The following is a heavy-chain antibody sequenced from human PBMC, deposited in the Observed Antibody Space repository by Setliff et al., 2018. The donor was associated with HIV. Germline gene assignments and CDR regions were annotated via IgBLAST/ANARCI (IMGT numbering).Heavy chain of an antibody. J-gene: IGHJ3*02. CDR3: ARDPRITMTNDAFDI. CDR1: GGSISSYY. V-gene: IGHV4-59*01. CDR2: IYYSGST. D-gene: IGHD3-22*01. Sequence: SETLSLTCTVSGGSISSYYWSWIRQPPGKGLEWIGYIYYSGSTNYNPSLKSRVTISVDTSKNQFSLKLSSVTAADTAVYYCARDPRITMTNDAFDIWGQGTMVTVSS.